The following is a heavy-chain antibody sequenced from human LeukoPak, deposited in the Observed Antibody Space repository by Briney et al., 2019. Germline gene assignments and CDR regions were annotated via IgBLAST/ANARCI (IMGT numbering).Heavy chain of an antibody. CDR2: ISDIGSI. V-gene: IGHV4-59*08. CDR1: GGSISSYY. CDR3: AKGSGSSRPYYFDY. Sequence: VKPSETLSLTCTVSGGSISSYYWSWIRQPPGKGLEWIAYISDIGSINYNPSLKSRVTISLDTSKNQFSLKLSSVTAADTAVYYCAKGSGSSRPYYFDYWGQGTLVTVSS. D-gene: IGHD6-6*01. J-gene: IGHJ4*02.